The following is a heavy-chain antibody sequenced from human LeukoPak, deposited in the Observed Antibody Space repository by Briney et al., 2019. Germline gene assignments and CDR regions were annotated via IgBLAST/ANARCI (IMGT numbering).Heavy chain of an antibody. Sequence: SETLCLTCLVSGGPISTYYGSWIRQPPGKALEWIGTISHTGITYYNPSLKSRVTISVDTSNNQFSLKLTSVTAADTAVFYCARHLVGNLEYHHGYYFDPWGQGILVTVSS. CDR2: ISHTGIT. D-gene: IGHD1-14*01. CDR1: GGPISTYY. V-gene: IGHV4-39*01. CDR3: ARHLVGNLEYHHGYYFDP. J-gene: IGHJ4*02.